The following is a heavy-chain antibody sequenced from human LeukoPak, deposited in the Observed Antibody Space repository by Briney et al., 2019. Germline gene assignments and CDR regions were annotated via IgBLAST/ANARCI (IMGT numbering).Heavy chain of an antibody. V-gene: IGHV3-30*18. CDR3: AKDVRIAVTWFDY. Sequence: GVSLRLSCAASGFTFSSYGMHWVRQAPGKGLEWVAVISYDGSSKYYADSVKGRFTISRDNSKNTLYLQMNSLRAEDTAVYYCAKDVRIAVTWFDYWGQGTLVTVSS. J-gene: IGHJ4*02. CDR2: ISYDGSSK. D-gene: IGHD6-19*01. CDR1: GFTFSSYG.